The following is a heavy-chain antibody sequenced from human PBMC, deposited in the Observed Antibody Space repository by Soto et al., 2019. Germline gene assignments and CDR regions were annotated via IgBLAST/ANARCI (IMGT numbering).Heavy chain of an antibody. J-gene: IGHJ5*02. CDR1: GFTFSSYA. V-gene: IGHV3-23*01. D-gene: IGHD3-22*01. Sequence: GGSLRLSCAASGFTFSSYAMSWVRQAPGKGLEWVSAISGSGGSTYYADSVKGRFTISRDNSKNTLYLQMNSLRAEDTAVYYCAKQRAMVVARRPYNWFDPWGQGTLVTVSS. CDR2: ISGSGGST. CDR3: AKQRAMVVARRPYNWFDP.